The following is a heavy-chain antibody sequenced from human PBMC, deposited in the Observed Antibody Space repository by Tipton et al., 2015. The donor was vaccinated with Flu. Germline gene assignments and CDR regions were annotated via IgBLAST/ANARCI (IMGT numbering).Heavy chain of an antibody. Sequence: SLRLSCAASGFTFSGYYMSWIRQAPGKGLEWVSYITSGGYDMYYADSVKGRFTISRDNAKNSLFLQMNSLGAGDTAVYYCVREIGGKGSYWGQGTLVTVSS. J-gene: IGHJ4*02. D-gene: IGHD3-10*01. V-gene: IGHV3-11*04. CDR2: ITSGGYDM. CDR1: GFTFSGYY. CDR3: VREIGGKGSY.